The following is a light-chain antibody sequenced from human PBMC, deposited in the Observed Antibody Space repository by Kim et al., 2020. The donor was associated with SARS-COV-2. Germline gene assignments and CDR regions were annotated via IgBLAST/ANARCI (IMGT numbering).Light chain of an antibody. Sequence: EIVLTPSPGTLSLSPGESATLSCRASQSVSSGYLAWYQQKPGQAPRLLIYGASSRATGISDRFRGSGSGIDFTLTISRLEPEDLAVYYCQQYGSSPLTFGGGTKVDIK. V-gene: IGKV3-20*01. CDR1: QSVSSGY. CDR3: QQYGSSPLT. J-gene: IGKJ4*01. CDR2: GAS.